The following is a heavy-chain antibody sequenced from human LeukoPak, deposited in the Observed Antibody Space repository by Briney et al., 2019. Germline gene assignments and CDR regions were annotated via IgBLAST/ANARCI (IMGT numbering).Heavy chain of an antibody. CDR3: AEGVVTPDWYFDL. D-gene: IGHD4-23*01. CDR1: GFTFSSYA. CDR2: ISGSGGST. Sequence: PGGSLRLSCAASGFTFSSYAMSWVRQASGKGLEWVSAISGSGGSTYYADSVKGRFTISRDNSKNTLYLQMNSLRAEDTAVYYCAEGVVTPDWYFDLWGRGTLVTVSS. J-gene: IGHJ2*01. V-gene: IGHV3-23*01.